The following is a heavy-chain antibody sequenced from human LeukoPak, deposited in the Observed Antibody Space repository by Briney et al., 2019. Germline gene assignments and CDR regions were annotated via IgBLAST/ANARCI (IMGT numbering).Heavy chain of an antibody. Sequence: PSETLSLTCTVSGGSISSGSYYWSWIRQPAGKGLEWIGRIYTSGSTNYNPSLKSRVTISVDTSKNQFSLKLSSVTAADTAVYYCARVVGDYYGSGSWDNWFDPWGQGTLVTVSS. CDR1: GGSISSGSYY. J-gene: IGHJ5*02. CDR3: ARVVGDYYGSGSWDNWFDP. CDR2: IYTSGST. V-gene: IGHV4-61*02. D-gene: IGHD3-10*01.